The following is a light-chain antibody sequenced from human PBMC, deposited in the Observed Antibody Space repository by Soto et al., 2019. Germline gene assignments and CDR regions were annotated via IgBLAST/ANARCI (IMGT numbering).Light chain of an antibody. V-gene: IGKV1-5*03. J-gene: IGKJ1*01. CDR1: QSIRYW. CDR2: EAS. Sequence: ENEMNQSPSPLSASVGDRATITFLSSQSIRYWLAWFQQKAGKAPKLLIYEASRLESGVPSRISGSGSGTEFTLTISSLQPDDFAPYYCQHSTSYSEPFGQVT. CDR3: QHSTSYSEP.